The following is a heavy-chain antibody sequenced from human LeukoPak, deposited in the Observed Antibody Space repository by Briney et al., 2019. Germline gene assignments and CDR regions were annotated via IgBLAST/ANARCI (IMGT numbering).Heavy chain of an antibody. D-gene: IGHD1-26*01. CDR2: INPSGGST. J-gene: IGHJ6*03. Sequence: ASVKVFCRASVYTFTSYYMHWVRQAPGQALEWMGIINPSGGSTIYAQKFQGRVTMTRDTSTSTVYMKLSSLRSEDTAVYYCARDREKGGSGSYYDYYYMDVWGKGTTVTISS. V-gene: IGHV1-46*01. CDR1: VYTFTSYY. CDR3: ARDREKGGSGSYYDYYYMDV.